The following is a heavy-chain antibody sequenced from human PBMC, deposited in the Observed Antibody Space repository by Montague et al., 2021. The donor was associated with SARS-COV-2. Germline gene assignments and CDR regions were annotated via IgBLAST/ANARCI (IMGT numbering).Heavy chain of an antibody. CDR3: ARGSGWMGNAFDI. J-gene: IGHJ3*02. Sequence: SETLSHTCTVSGGSISSYYWSWIRQPPGKGLEWIGYIYYSGSTNXXPSLKSRVTISVDTSKNQFSLKLSSVTAADTAVYYCARGSGWMGNAFDIWGQGTMVTVSS. CDR1: GGSISSYY. CDR2: IYYSGST. D-gene: IGHD6-19*01. V-gene: IGHV4-59*01.